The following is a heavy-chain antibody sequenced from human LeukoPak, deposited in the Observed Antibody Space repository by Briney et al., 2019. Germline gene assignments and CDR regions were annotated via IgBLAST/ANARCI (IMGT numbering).Heavy chain of an antibody. V-gene: IGHV3-21*01. D-gene: IGHD3-10*02. CDR3: ARVVRGVFGETLAFDI. J-gene: IGHJ3*02. CDR2: ISSSSSYI. Sequence: GGSLRLSCAASGFTFSTYSMNWVRQAPGKGLEWVSSISSSSSYIYYADSVKGRFTISRDNAKNSLYLQMNSLRAEDTAVYYCARVVRGVFGETLAFDIWGQGTMVTVSS. CDR1: GFTFSTYS.